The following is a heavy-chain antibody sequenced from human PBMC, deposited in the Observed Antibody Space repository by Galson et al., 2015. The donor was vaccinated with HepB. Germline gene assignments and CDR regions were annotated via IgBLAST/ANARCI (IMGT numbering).Heavy chain of an antibody. CDR3: ARVKRGYSTPWYYYYMDV. CDR1: GYTFTSYG. D-gene: IGHD4-11*01. J-gene: IGHJ6*03. CDR2: ISAYNGNT. Sequence: SVKVSCKASGYTFTSYGISWVRQAPGQGLEWMGWISAYNGNTNYAQKLQGRVTMTTDTSTSTAYMELRSLRSDDTAVYYCARVKRGYSTPWYYYYMDVWGKGTTVTVSS. V-gene: IGHV1-18*01.